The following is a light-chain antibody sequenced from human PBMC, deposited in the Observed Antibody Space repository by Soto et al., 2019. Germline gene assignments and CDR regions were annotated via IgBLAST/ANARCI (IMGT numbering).Light chain of an antibody. J-gene: IGKJ4*01. CDR1: QSVSSSY. V-gene: IGKV3-20*01. CDR2: GAS. Sequence: ETMMTQSPDTLSVSLGERATLSCRASQSVSSSYLAWYQQKPGQAPRLLIYGASSRATGIPDRLSGSGSGTDFTLTISRLEPEDFAVYYCQQFSSYPLTFGGGTKVDI. CDR3: QQFSSYPLT.